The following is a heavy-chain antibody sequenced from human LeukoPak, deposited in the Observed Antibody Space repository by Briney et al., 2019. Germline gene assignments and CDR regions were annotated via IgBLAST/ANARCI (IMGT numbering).Heavy chain of an antibody. Sequence: GGSLRLSCAASGFTFSSYSMNWVRQAPGKGLEWVSSISSSSSYIYYADSVKGRFTISRDNAKNSLYLQMNSLRAEDTAVYYCARVITPNWGSSTFDIWGQGTMVTVSS. CDR3: ARVITPNWGSSTFDI. D-gene: IGHD7-27*01. J-gene: IGHJ3*02. CDR1: GFTFSSYS. V-gene: IGHV3-21*01. CDR2: ISSSSSYI.